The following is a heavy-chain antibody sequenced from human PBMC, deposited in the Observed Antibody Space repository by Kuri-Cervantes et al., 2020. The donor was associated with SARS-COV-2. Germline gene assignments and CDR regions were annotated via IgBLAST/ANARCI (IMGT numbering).Heavy chain of an antibody. CDR3: ATALIVATVDY. D-gene: IGHD5-12*01. CDR1: GFTFSSYG. CDR2: IRYDGSNK. V-gene: IGHV3-30*02. Sequence: GESLKISCAASGFTFSSYGMHWVRQAPGKGLEWGAFIRYDGSNKYYADPVKGRFTISRDNSKNTLYLQMNSLRAEDTAVYYCATALIVATVDYWGQGTLVTVSS. J-gene: IGHJ4*02.